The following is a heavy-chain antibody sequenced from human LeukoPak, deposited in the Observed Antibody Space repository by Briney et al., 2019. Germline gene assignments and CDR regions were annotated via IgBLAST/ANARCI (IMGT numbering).Heavy chain of an antibody. CDR3: ARDDYGDSSLAY. Sequence: GGSLRLSCAASGFTFSSYAMSWVRQAPGKGLEWVANIKRDGSERYYVDSVKGRFTISRDNAKSSLYLQMNSLRVEDTAVYYCARDDYGDSSLAYWGQGTLVTVSS. D-gene: IGHD4-17*01. J-gene: IGHJ4*02. V-gene: IGHV3-7*01. CDR2: IKRDGSER. CDR1: GFTFSSYA.